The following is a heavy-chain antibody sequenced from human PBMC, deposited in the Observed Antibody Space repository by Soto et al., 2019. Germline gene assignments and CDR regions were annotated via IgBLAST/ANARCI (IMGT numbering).Heavy chain of an antibody. D-gene: IGHD3-10*01. CDR2: INPSGGST. V-gene: IGHV1-46*01. J-gene: IGHJ4*02. Sequence: ASVKVSCKASGYTFTSYYMHWVLQAPGQGLEWMGIINPSGGSTSYAQKFQGRVTMTRDTSTSTVYMELSSLRSEDTAVYYCARGITMVRGVTYFDYWGQGTLVTVSS. CDR3: ARGITMVRGVTYFDY. CDR1: GYTFTSYY.